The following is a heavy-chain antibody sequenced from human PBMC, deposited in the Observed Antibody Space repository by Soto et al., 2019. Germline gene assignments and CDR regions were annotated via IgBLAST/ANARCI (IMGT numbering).Heavy chain of an antibody. Sequence: GASVKVSCKASGGTFSSYAISCVRQAPGQVLEWMGGIIPIFGTANYAQKFQGRVTITADESTSTAYMELSSLRSEDTAVYYCANKYSSSWYPGLSYYGMDVWGQGTTVTVSS. J-gene: IGHJ6*02. CDR3: ANKYSSSWYPGLSYYGMDV. D-gene: IGHD6-13*01. V-gene: IGHV1-69*13. CDR2: IIPIFGTA. CDR1: GGTFSSYA.